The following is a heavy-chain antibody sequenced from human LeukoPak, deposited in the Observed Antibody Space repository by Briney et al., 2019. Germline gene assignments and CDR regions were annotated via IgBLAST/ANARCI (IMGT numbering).Heavy chain of an antibody. D-gene: IGHD1-26*01. V-gene: IGHV3-11*01. J-gene: IGHJ4*02. Sequence: PGGSLRLSCTASGFTFGDYALNWVRQAPGKGLEWVSYISSSGSTRYYADSVKGRFTISRDNAKNSLYLQMNSLRAEDTAVYYCARASGSYDGNYFDYWGQGTLVTVSS. CDR1: GFTFGDYA. CDR3: ARASGSYDGNYFDY. CDR2: ISSSGSTR.